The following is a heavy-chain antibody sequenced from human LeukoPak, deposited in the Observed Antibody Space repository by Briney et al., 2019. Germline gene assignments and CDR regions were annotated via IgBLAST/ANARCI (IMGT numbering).Heavy chain of an antibody. V-gene: IGHV3-66*01. CDR1: GFAISSNY. Sequence: GGSLRLSCAASGFAISSNYMVWVRQAPGKGLEWGSVIYSSGSTNYAASVKGRFTISRDTSKNTLYLQMKSLRAEATAVYYGARCRDGYKHFDYWGQGILVTVSS. J-gene: IGHJ4*02. CDR2: IYSSGST. CDR3: ARCRDGYKHFDY. D-gene: IGHD5-24*01.